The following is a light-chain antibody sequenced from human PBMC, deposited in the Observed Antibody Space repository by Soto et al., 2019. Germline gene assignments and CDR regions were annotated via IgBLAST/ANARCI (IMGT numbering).Light chain of an antibody. V-gene: IGLV2-14*01. CDR1: SSDVGGYNY. CDR3: ISYTGSSTLD. J-gene: IGLJ1*01. CDR2: EVS. Sequence: QSALTQPASVSGSPGQSITISCTGTSSDVGGYNYVSWYQQHPGKAPKLMIYEVSNRPSGVSNRFSGSKSGNTASLTISGLQAYDEADYYCISYTGSSTLDFGTGTKLTVL.